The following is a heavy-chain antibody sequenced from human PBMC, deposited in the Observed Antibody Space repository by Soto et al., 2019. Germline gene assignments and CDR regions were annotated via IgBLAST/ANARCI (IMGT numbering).Heavy chain of an antibody. Sequence: EVQLVESGGGLVQPGGSLRLSCAASGFTFNSYWIHWVGQAPGKGLVWVSRINSDGSSTTYADSVKGRFTISRDNAKNTLSLQMNSLRAEDTAVYYCASSLLTPFDYWGQGTLVTVSS. CDR3: ASSLLTPFDY. CDR1: GFTFNSYW. CDR2: INSDGSST. J-gene: IGHJ4*02. V-gene: IGHV3-74*01. D-gene: IGHD7-27*01.